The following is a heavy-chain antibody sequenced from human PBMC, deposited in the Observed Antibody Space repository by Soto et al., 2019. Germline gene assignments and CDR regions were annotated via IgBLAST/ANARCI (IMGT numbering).Heavy chain of an antibody. D-gene: IGHD6-6*01. J-gene: IGHJ6*02. CDR1: GGSFSGYY. Sequence: SETLSLTCAVYGGSFSGYYWSWIRQPPGKGLEWIGEINHSGSTNYNPSLKSRVTISVDTSKSQFSLKLSSVTAADTAVYYCARGGAARLDYYYGMDVWGQGTTVTVSS. CDR2: INHSGST. CDR3: ARGGAARLDYYYGMDV. V-gene: IGHV4-34*01.